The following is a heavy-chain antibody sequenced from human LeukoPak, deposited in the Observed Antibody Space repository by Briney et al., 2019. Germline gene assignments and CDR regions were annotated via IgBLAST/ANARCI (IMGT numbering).Heavy chain of an antibody. CDR1: GYTFTSYY. Sequence: ASVTVSCTASGYTFTSYYMHWVRQAPGQGVEWMGLINHSGGSTNYAQNFHGRLTMTTHTSSSTVYMELSTLRSEDTAVYYCARDITPGGRDAFDIWGQGTMVTVSS. V-gene: IGHV1-46*01. CDR3: ARDITPGGRDAFDI. D-gene: IGHD2-15*01. J-gene: IGHJ3*02. CDR2: INHSGGST.